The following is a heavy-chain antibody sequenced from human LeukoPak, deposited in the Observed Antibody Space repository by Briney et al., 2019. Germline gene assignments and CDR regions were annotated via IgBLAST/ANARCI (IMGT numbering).Heavy chain of an antibody. J-gene: IGHJ4*02. CDR1: GFTFSNFW. D-gene: IGHD6-13*01. V-gene: IGHV3-15*01. Sequence: KPGGSLRLSCTASGFTFSNFWMGWVRQAPGKGLEWVGRIKSKTDGGTTDYAAPVKGRFTISRDDSKNTLYLQMNSLKTEDTAVYYCTTGYSSSWYRDYWGQGTLVTVSS. CDR2: IKSKTDGGTT. CDR3: TTGYSSSWYRDY.